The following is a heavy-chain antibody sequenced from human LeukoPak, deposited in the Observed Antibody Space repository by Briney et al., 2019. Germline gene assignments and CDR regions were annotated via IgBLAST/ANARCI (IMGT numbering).Heavy chain of an antibody. CDR2: INPNSGGT. Sequence: GGSLRLSCAASGFTFSSYAMHWVRQAPGQGLEWMGWINPNSGGTNYAQKFQGRVTMTRDTSISTAYMELSRLRSDDTAVYYCARKGYSSSWYEPYFDYWGQGTLVTVSS. J-gene: IGHJ4*02. V-gene: IGHV1-2*02. CDR1: GFTFSSYA. D-gene: IGHD6-13*01. CDR3: ARKGYSSSWYEPYFDY.